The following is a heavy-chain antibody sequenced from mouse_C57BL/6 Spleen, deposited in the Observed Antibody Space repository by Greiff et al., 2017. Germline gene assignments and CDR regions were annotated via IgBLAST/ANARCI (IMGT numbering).Heavy chain of an antibody. V-gene: IGHV14-4*01. Sequence: EVQLQQSGAELVRPGASVKLSCTASGFNIKDDYMHWVKQRPEQGLEWIGWIDPENGDTEYASKCQGKATITADPSSNTAYLQLSSLTSEDTAVYYCTRGWFAYWGQGTLVTVSA. CDR3: TRGWFAY. J-gene: IGHJ3*01. CDR2: IDPENGDT. CDR1: GFNIKDDY.